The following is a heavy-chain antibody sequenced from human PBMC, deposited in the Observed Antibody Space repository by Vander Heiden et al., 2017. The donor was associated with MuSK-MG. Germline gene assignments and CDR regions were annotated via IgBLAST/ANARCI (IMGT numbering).Heavy chain of an antibody. CDR1: GYTFTSYD. D-gene: IGHD6-25*01. CDR3: ARGRLVSPKRPHYYYYGMDV. J-gene: IGHJ6*02. V-gene: IGHV1-8*01. Sequence: QVQLVQSGAEVKKPGASVKVSCKASGYTFTSYDINWVRQATGQGLEWMGWMNPNSGNTGYAQKFQGRVTMTRNTSISTADMERSSMRSEETAVYYCARGRLVSPKRPHYYYYGMDVWGQGTTVTVSS. CDR2: MNPNSGNT.